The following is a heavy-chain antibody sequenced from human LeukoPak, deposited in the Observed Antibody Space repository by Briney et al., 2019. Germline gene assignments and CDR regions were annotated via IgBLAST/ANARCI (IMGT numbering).Heavy chain of an antibody. D-gene: IGHD5-18*01. CDR3: AKEGYSYGLFDY. CDR1: GFTFSSYG. CDR2: ISYGGSDK. J-gene: IGHJ4*02. Sequence: GGSLRLSCAASGFTFSSYGMHWVRQTPGTGLEWVAVISYGGSDKYYADSVKGRFTISRDNSKNTLYLQMNSLRAEDTAVYYCAKEGYSYGLFDYWGQGTLVTVSS. V-gene: IGHV3-30*18.